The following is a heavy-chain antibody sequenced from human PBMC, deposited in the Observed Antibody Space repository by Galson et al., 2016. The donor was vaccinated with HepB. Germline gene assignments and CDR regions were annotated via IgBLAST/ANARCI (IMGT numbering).Heavy chain of an antibody. D-gene: IGHD1-26*01. CDR2: ISWNSGSI. J-gene: IGHJ1*01. V-gene: IGHV3-9*01. CDR3: AQDKASMSVGATNFQH. CDR1: IFKDYA. Sequence: IFKDYAMHWVRQAPGKGLEWVSSISWNSGSIGYADSVKGRFTISRDNAKNSLYLQMNSLRAEDTASYYCAQDKASMSVGATNFQHWGQGTLVTVSS.